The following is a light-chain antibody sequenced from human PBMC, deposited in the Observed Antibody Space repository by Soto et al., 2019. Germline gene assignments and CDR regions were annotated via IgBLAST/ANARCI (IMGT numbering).Light chain of an antibody. V-gene: IGLV2-23*01. CDR3: CSHAGSSTLV. Sequence: QSVLTQPASVSGSPGQSITISCTGTSXDVGSYNLVSWYQQHPGKAPKLMIYEGSKRPSGVSNRFSGSKSGNTASLTISGLQAEDEADYYCCSHAGSSTLVFGTGTKVTVL. CDR2: EGS. J-gene: IGLJ1*01. CDR1: SXDVGSYNL.